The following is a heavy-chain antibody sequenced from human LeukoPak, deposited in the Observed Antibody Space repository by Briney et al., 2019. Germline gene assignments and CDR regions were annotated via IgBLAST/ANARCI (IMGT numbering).Heavy chain of an antibody. Sequence: GGSLRLSCAASGFTFSTYRMHWVRQAPGKGPMWVSRICPDGTVTNYADSVKARFIISRDNARNTVYLQMNSLRVEDTAVYYCVRDFRSADYWGQGTLVTVSS. CDR2: ICPDGTVT. CDR1: GFTFSTYR. V-gene: IGHV3-74*01. CDR3: VRDFRSADY. J-gene: IGHJ4*02.